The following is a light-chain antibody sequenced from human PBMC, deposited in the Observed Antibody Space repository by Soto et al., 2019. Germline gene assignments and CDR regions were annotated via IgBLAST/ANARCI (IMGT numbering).Light chain of an antibody. CDR2: RAS. CDR3: QQRSSWPPIT. CDR1: QSLSGNY. V-gene: IGKV3D-20*02. Sequence: NVLTHSPGTLSLSPCERATLSFSASQSLSGNYLAWYQQKPGQAPRVLIYRASIRATGISDRFSGSGSGTDFNLTISSLEPEDFAVYYCQQRSSWPPITFGGGTKVDIK. J-gene: IGKJ4*01.